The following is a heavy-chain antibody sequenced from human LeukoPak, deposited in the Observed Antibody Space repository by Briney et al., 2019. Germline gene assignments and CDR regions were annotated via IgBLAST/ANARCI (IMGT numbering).Heavy chain of an antibody. D-gene: IGHD3-3*01. CDR1: GGSFSGYY. J-gene: IGHJ4*02. CDR3: ASSYYDFWSGYPFDY. V-gene: IGHV4-34*01. CDR2: INHSGST. Sequence: SETLSLTCAVYGGSFSGYYWSWIRQPPGKGLEWIGEINHSGSTNYNPSLKSRVTISVDTSKNQFSLKLSSVTAADTAVYYCASSYYDFWSGYPFDYWGQGTLVTVSS.